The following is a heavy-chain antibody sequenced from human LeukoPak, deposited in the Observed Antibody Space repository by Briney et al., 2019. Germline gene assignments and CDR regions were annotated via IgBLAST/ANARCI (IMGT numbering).Heavy chain of an antibody. CDR1: GYTFTSYD. D-gene: IGHD2-21*02. V-gene: IGHV1-8*01. J-gene: IGHJ4*02. CDR3: ARGPGQRATAAALY. CDR2: MNPNSGNT. Sequence: ASVKVSCKASGYTFTSYDINWVRQATGQGLEWMGWMNPNSGNTGYAQKFQGRVTMTRNTSISTAYMELSSLRSEDTAVYYCARGPGQRATAAALYWGQGTLVTVSS.